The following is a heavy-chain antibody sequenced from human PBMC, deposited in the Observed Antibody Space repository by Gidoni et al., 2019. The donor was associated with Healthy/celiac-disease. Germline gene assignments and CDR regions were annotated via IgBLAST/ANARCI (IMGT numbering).Heavy chain of an antibody. CDR1: EGTFSSYA. J-gene: IGHJ4*02. CDR3: ASRGSTTVTTPFDY. CDR2: IIPIFGTA. Sequence: QVQLVQSGAEVKKPGSSVKVSCKDSEGTFSSYAISWVRQAPGQGLEWMGGIIPIFGTANYAQKFQGRVTITADKSTSTAYMELSSLRSEDTAVYYCASRGSTTVTTPFDYWGQGTLVTVSS. V-gene: IGHV1-69*06. D-gene: IGHD4-17*01.